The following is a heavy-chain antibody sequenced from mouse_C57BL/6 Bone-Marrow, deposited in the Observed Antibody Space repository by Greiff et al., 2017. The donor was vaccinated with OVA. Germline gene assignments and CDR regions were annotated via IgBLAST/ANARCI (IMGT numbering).Heavy chain of an antibody. CDR3: ARFHYYGSSYYAMDY. CDR1: GYTFTSYW. V-gene: IGHV1-59*01. Sequence: VQLQQPGAELVRPGTSVKLSCKASGYTFTSYWMHWVKQRPGQGLEWIGVIDPSDSYTNYNQKFKGKATLTVDTSSSTAYMQLSSLTSTDSAVYYCARFHYYGSSYYAMDYWGQGPSVTVPS. D-gene: IGHD1-1*01. CDR2: IDPSDSYT. J-gene: IGHJ4*01.